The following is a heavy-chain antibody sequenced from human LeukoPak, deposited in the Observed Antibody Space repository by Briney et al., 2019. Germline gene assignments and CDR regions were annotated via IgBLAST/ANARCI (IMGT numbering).Heavy chain of an antibody. D-gene: IGHD3-16*01. J-gene: IGHJ3*02. Sequence: SETLSLTCTVSGYSISSGYYWGWIRQPPGKGLEWIGSIYHSGSTYYNPSLKSRVTISVDTSKIQFSLKLTSVTAADTAVYYCARDLRLHAFDIWGQGTMVTVSS. CDR1: GYSISSGYY. CDR3: ARDLRLHAFDI. CDR2: IYHSGST. V-gene: IGHV4-38-2*02.